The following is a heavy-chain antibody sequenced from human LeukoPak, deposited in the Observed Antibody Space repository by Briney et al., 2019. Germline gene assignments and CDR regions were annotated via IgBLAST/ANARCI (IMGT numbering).Heavy chain of an antibody. J-gene: IGHJ5*02. CDR3: AGITGTTDWFDP. V-gene: IGHV3-66*01. Sequence: GGSLRLSCAASGFTVSSNYMSWVRQAPGKGLEWVSVIYSGGSTYHAGSVKGRFTISRDNSKNTLYLQMNSLRAEDTAVYYCAGITGTTDWFDPWGQGTLVTVSS. D-gene: IGHD1-20*01. CDR1: GFTVSSNY. CDR2: IYSGGST.